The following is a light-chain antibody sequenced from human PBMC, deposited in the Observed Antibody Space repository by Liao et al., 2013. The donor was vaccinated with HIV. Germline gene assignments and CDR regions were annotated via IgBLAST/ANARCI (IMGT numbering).Light chain of an antibody. CDR3: QAWDSSADVV. CDR1: NIGSKS. Sequence: SYVLTQPPSVSVAPGKTARITCGGNNIGSKSVHWYQHKPGQAPVLVIYYDNDRPSGIPERFSGSTSGNTATLTISGTQAMDEADYFCQAWDSSADVVFGGGTKLTVL. CDR2: YDN. V-gene: IGLV3-21*01. J-gene: IGLJ3*02.